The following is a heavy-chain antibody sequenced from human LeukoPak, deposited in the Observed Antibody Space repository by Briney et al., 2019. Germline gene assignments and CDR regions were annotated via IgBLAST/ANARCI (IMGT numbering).Heavy chain of an antibody. CDR2: IYYSGST. CDR3: ARGIYYYDNNGLLIGHYFDC. CDR1: GGSISSGGDY. V-gene: IGHV4-31*03. Sequence: PSETLSLTCTVSGGSISSGGDYWTWIRQHPGKGLEWIGYIYYSGSTYYNPSLRRRVTISVDTSANQFSLKVSSVTAADTAVYFCARGIYYYDNNGLLIGHYFDCWGQGTLVTVSS. D-gene: IGHD3-22*01. J-gene: IGHJ4*02.